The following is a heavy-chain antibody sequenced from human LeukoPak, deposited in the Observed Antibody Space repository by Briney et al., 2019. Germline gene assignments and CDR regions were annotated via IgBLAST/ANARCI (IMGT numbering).Heavy chain of an antibody. CDR1: GFTFSSYG. D-gene: IGHD5-18*01. CDR3: AKVLIYSYGFLPFDY. J-gene: IGHJ4*02. CDR2: IRYDGSNK. V-gene: IGHV3-30*02. Sequence: GGSLGLSCEASGFTFSSYGMHGVGQAPGKGLEGVAFIRYDGSNKYYADSVKGRFTISRDNSKTTLYLQMNSLRAEDTAVYYCAKVLIYSYGFLPFDYWGQGTLVTVPS.